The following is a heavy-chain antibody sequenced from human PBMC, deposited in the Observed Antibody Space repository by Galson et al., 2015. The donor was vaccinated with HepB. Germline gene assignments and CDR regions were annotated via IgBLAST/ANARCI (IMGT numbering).Heavy chain of an antibody. CDR3: ARGDYDILTGYYNWGHYFDY. V-gene: IGHV5-51*01. D-gene: IGHD3-9*01. Sequence: QSGAEVKKPGESLKISCKGSGYSLTSYWIGWVRQMPGKGLEWMGIIYPGDSDTRYSPSFQGQVTISADKSISTAYLQWSSLKASDTAMYYCARGDYDILTGYYNWGHYFDYWGQGTLVTVSS. J-gene: IGHJ4*02. CDR2: IYPGDSDT. CDR1: GYSLTSYW.